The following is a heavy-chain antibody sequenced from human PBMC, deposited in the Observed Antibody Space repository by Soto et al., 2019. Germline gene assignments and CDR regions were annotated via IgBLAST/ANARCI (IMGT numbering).Heavy chain of an antibody. V-gene: IGHV3-49*03. Sequence: PGGSLRLSCVASGFTFGDYTMSWFRQAPGGELEWVSFIRRKAYGGTTEYAASVKGRFTISRDDSKSIAYLQMNRLKSEDTAVYYCARDLASSDNDELYGMDGWGQGTTVTVSS. J-gene: IGHJ6*02. CDR3: ARDLASSDNDELYGMDG. D-gene: IGHD3-3*02. CDR1: GFTFGDYT. CDR2: IRRKAYGGTT.